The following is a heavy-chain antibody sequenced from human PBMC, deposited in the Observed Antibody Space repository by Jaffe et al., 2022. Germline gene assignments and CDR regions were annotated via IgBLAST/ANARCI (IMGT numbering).Heavy chain of an antibody. J-gene: IGHJ4*02. Sequence: EVQLVESGGVVVQPGGSLRLSCAASGFTFDDYAMHWVRQAPGKGLEWVSLISWDGGSTYYADSVKGRFTISRDNSKNSLYLQMNSLRAEDTALYYCAKDTRYSGSLTTMDYWGQGTLVTVSS. CDR1: GFTFDDYA. D-gene: IGHD1-26*01. V-gene: IGHV3-43D*04. CDR3: AKDTRYSGSLTTMDY. CDR2: ISWDGGST.